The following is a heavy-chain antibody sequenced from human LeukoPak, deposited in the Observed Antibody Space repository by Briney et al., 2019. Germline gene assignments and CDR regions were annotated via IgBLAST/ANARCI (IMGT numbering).Heavy chain of an antibody. V-gene: IGHV3-30*18. D-gene: IGHD6-19*01. Sequence: PGGSLRLSCAASGFTFSSYGMHWVRQAPGKRLEWVAVISYDGSNKYYADSVKGRFTISRDNSKNTLYLQMNSLRAEDTAVYYCAKGIAVAGPFDYWGQGTLVTVSS. CDR2: ISYDGSNK. CDR3: AKGIAVAGPFDY. CDR1: GFTFSSYG. J-gene: IGHJ4*02.